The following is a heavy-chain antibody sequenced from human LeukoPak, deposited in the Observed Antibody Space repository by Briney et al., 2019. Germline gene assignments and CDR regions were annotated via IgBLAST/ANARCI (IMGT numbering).Heavy chain of an antibody. D-gene: IGHD3-22*01. CDR3: AKDEHYSSWYFPFDY. J-gene: IGHJ4*02. CDR2: ISAGSGSR. V-gene: IGHV3-23*01. CDR1: GFTFSSYA. Sequence: PGGSLRLSCAASGFTFSSYAMHWVRQAPGKGLEWVSSISAGSGSRNYADSVRGRFTVSRDDSKNTLFLQMNGLKAEDTATYFCAKDEHYSSWYFPFDYWGQGVLVAVSS.